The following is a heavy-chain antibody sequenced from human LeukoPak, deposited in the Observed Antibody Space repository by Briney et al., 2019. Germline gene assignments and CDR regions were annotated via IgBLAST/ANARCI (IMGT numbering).Heavy chain of an antibody. CDR2: TTPDGSSR. V-gene: IGHV3-30*18. D-gene: IGHD3-10*01. Sequence: GGSLRLSCAASGFTFRTYGMHWVRQAPGRGLEWVAVTTPDGSSRYYVDSVKGRFSISRDNSKNTVSLQMNSLRTEDTAVYYCAKDGAPWRGLGSYPPFDPWGQGTVVIVSS. J-gene: IGHJ5*02. CDR3: AKDGAPWRGLGSYPPFDP. CDR1: GFTFRTYG.